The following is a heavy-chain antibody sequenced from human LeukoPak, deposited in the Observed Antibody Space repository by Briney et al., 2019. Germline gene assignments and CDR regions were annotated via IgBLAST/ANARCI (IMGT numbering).Heavy chain of an antibody. CDR3: ARIGLLWFGELVGLVDY. D-gene: IGHD3-10*01. CDR1: GHTLTSYG. V-gene: IGHV1-18*01. J-gene: IGHJ4*02. CDR2: IRAYNGNT. Sequence: SVKLACKASGHTLTSYGISWVRHPPGQWLEWMGWIRAYNGNTNCAQKLQGRVTMTTDTSTSTAYMELRSLRSDDPAVYYCARIGLLWFGELVGLVDYWGQGTLVTVSS.